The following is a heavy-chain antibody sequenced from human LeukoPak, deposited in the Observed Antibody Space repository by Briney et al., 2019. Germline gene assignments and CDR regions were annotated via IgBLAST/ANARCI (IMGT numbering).Heavy chain of an antibody. CDR2: INHSGST. D-gene: IGHD3-10*01. V-gene: IGHV4-34*01. Sequence: PSETLSLTCAVYGGSFSGYYWSWIRQPPGKGLEWIGEINHSGSTNYNPSLKSRATISVDTSKNQFSLKLSSVTAADTAVYYCARGGYGSGSYSNYWGQGTLVTVSS. CDR1: GGSFSGYY. CDR3: ARGGYGSGSYSNY. J-gene: IGHJ4*02.